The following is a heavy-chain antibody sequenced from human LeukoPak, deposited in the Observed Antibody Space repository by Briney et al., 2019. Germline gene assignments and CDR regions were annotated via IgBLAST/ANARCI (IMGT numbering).Heavy chain of an antibody. V-gene: IGHV1-69*04. CDR1: GGTFSSYT. CDR2: IIPILGIA. J-gene: IGHJ2*01. D-gene: IGHD2-2*01. CDR3: ARDRVVPADWYFDL. Sequence: ASVKVSCKASGGTFSSYTISWVRQAPGRGLEWMGRIIPILGIANYAQKFQGRVTITADKSTSTAYMELSSLRSEDTAVYYCARDRVVPADWYFDLWGRGTLVTVSS.